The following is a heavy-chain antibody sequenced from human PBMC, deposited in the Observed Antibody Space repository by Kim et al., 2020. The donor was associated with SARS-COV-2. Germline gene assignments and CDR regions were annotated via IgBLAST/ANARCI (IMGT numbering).Heavy chain of an antibody. D-gene: IGHD3-3*01. CDR3: ARHYDFWSGPPQSYFDY. V-gene: IGHV4-59*08. Sequence: LKSPVTISVDTSTNQFSLKLSSVTAADTAVYYCARHYDFWSGPPQSYFDYWGQGTLVTVSS. J-gene: IGHJ4*02.